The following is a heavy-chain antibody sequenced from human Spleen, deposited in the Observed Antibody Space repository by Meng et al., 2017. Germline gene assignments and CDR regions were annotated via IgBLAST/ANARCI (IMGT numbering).Heavy chain of an antibody. J-gene: IGHJ4*02. CDR2: INPKSGDT. V-gene: IGHV1-2*06. D-gene: IGHD6-25*01. Sequence: QVQLVQSGAEVKKPGAPVKVSCKPSGYNFPDYYRHWVRRAPGQGLEWMGRINPKSGDTHYAQKFQARVTMTGDTSISTAYMELRSLRSDDTAVYYCARDEDISAAGKLFGDYWGQGTLVTVSS. CDR1: GYNFPDYY. CDR3: ARDEDISAAGKLFGDY.